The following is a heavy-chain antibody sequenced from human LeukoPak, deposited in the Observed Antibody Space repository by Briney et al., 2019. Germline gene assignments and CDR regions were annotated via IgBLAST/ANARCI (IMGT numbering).Heavy chain of an antibody. V-gene: IGHV3-23*01. CDR3: AKKIGAYSGSPFDS. J-gene: IGHJ4*02. CDR2: FSAYSGST. D-gene: IGHD6-13*01. Sequence: PGGSLRLSCAASGFTFSNSAMSWVRQAPGEGLEWGSTFSAYSGSTYYADSVKGRFTISRDNSKNTLYLQMNSLRADDTAVYYCAKKIGAYSGSPFDSWGQGTLVTVSS. CDR1: GFTFSNSA.